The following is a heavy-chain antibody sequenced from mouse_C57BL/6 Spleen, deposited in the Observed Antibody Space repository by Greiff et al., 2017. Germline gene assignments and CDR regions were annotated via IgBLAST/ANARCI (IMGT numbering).Heavy chain of an antibody. CDR3: SRYYDYDLSWFAY. Sequence: VQLKQSGPELVKPGASVKLSCKASGYTFTSYDINWVKQRPGQGLERSGWIYPRDGSNKYNEKFKGKSTLTVDTSSNTAYMELHSLTSEDSAVYFCSRYYDYDLSWFAYWGQGTLVTVSA. CDR1: GYTFTSYD. CDR2: IYPRDGSN. J-gene: IGHJ3*01. D-gene: IGHD2-4*01. V-gene: IGHV1-85*01.